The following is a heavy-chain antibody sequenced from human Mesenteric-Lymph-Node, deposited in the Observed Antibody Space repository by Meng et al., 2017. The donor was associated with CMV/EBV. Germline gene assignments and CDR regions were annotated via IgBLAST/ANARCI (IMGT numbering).Heavy chain of an antibody. V-gene: IGHV1-2*02. Sequence: ASVKVSCKASGYTFTGCYVSWVRQAPGQGLEWMGWINPNSGGTNYAKKFQGRVTMTRDTSISTAYMELSRLSSDDTAVYYCARLKDVGSSIGHWGQGTLVTVSS. CDR1: GYTFTGCY. J-gene: IGHJ4*02. D-gene: IGHD1-26*01. CDR2: INPNSGGT. CDR3: ARLKDVGSSIGH.